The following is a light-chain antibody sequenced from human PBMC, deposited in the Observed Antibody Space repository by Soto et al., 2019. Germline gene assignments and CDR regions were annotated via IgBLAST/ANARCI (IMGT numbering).Light chain of an antibody. V-gene: IGKV3-15*01. CDR2: GAS. CDR1: QSVRSN. CDR3: QQYNTWPPIT. J-gene: IGKJ5*01. Sequence: EIVMTHSPATLSVSPCEIVTLSCRASQSVRSNLAWYQQKPGQAPRLLIYGASTRATGLPARFSGSGSGTDFTLTISSLQSEDFAVYYCQQYNTWPPITFGQGTRLEIK.